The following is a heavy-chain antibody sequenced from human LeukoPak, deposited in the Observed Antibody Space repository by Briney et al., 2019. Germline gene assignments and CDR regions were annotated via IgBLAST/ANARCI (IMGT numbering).Heavy chain of an antibody. D-gene: IGHD2-8*01. CDR3: AKDKWWGASDH. V-gene: IGHV3-7*04. Sequence: PGGSLRLSCEASGFIFSSYWMSWVRQAPGKGLEWVATIRQDGSETHYVDSVKGRFTISRDNAKNTVRLQMSTLTAEDTAVYYCAKDKWWGASDHWGQGSLVTVSS. CDR2: IRQDGSET. J-gene: IGHJ4*02. CDR1: GFIFSSYW.